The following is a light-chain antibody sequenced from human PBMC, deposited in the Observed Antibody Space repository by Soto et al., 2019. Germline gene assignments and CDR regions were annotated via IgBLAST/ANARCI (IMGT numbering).Light chain of an antibody. CDR1: RSNIGAGYD. V-gene: IGLV1-40*01. CDR3: QSYDSSRSGYV. Sequence: QSVLTQPPSVSGAPGKRVTISCTGSRSNIGAGYDVHWYQQLPGTAPKLLIYANNIRPSGVPGRFSGSKSGTSASLAITGLQAEDEADYYCQSYDSSRSGYVFGTGTKLTVL. J-gene: IGLJ1*01. CDR2: ANN.